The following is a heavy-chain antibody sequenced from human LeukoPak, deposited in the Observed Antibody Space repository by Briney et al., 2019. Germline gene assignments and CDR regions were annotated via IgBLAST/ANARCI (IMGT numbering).Heavy chain of an antibody. CDR3: AAGAGWLIDY. V-gene: IGHV3-7*01. CDR1: GFTFSNYW. CDR2: IKKDGSEK. J-gene: IGHJ4*02. Sequence: GGSLRLSCAASGFTFSNYWMNWVRRAPGKGLEWVAIIKKDGSEKIYVDSVRGRFTISRDNAKNTLYLRMNSLRAEDTAVYYCAAGAGWLIDYWGQGTLVTVSS. D-gene: IGHD6-19*01.